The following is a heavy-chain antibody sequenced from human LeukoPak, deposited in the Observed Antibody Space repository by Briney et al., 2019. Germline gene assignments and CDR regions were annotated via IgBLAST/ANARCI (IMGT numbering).Heavy chain of an antibody. CDR2: IKQDGSEK. D-gene: IGHD3-10*01. Sequence: TGGSLRLSCAASGFTFSSYWMSWVRQAPGKGLEWVANIKQDGSEKYYVDSVKGRFTISRDNAKNSLYLQMNSLRAEDTAVYYCARELTMVRGVIDYWGQGTLVTVSS. CDR1: GFTFSSYW. CDR3: ARELTMVRGVIDY. J-gene: IGHJ4*02. V-gene: IGHV3-7*01.